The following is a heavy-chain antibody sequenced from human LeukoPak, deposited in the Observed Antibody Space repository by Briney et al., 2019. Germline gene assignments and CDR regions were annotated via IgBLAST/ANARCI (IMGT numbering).Heavy chain of an antibody. V-gene: IGHV3-30-3*01. D-gene: IGHD5-12*01. J-gene: IGHJ4*02. CDR2: IRYDGTNK. CDR3: AKDATPGVATMTLDY. Sequence: GGSLRLSCAASGFTFESYALHWVRQAPGKGLEWVAVIRYDGTNKFYADSVKGRFTISRDNTQNTLYLQMNSLRAEDTALYYCAKDATPGVATMTLDYWGQGALVTVSS. CDR1: GFTFESYA.